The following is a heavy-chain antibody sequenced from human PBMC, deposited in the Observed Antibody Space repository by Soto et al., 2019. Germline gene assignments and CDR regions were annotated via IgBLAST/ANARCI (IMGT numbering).Heavy chain of an antibody. J-gene: IGHJ6*02. Sequence: PSETLSLTCTVSGGSISSYYWSWIRQPPGKGLEWIGYIYYSGSTNYNPSLKSRVTISVDTSKNQFSLKLSSVTAADTAVYYCARDPRVGRNYYYYGMDVWGQGTPVTVSS. D-gene: IGHD2-2*01. CDR3: ARDPRVGRNYYYYGMDV. CDR2: IYYSGST. CDR1: GGSISSYY. V-gene: IGHV4-59*01.